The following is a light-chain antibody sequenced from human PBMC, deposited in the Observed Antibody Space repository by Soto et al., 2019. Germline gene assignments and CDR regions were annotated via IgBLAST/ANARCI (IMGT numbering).Light chain of an antibody. Sequence: QSALTQPASVSGSPGQSITISCTGTSSDVGAYNYVSWYQQHPGKAPKLMIYDVNYRPSGVSNRFSGSKSGNMASLTISGLQAEDEADYYCSSYTSSSTVVFGGGTKVTVL. CDR3: SSYTSSSTVV. CDR2: DVN. CDR1: SSDVGAYNY. J-gene: IGLJ2*01. V-gene: IGLV2-14*01.